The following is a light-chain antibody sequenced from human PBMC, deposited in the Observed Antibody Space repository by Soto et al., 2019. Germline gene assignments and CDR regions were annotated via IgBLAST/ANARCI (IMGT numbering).Light chain of an antibody. J-gene: IGKJ5*01. CDR3: QQFDASVT. Sequence: IWLTQSPSTLALSPGERATLSCGAGQGVSSNLAWYQQTPGQAPRLLISGASTRATRIPARLIGSGSGTPFTLPIRGLEPQDSAVYHCQQFDASVTFGQGTRLEIK. V-gene: IGKV3D-11*03. CDR2: GAS. CDR1: QGVSSN.